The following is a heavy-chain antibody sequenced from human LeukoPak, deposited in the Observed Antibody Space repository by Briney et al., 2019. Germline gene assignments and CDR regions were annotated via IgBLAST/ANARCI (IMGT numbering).Heavy chain of an antibody. Sequence: GESLRISCKGSGYSFSNYWITWVRQMPGKGLEWMGTIDPSDSYTNYSPSFQGHVTISADKSISTAYLQWSSLKASDTAMYYCARLGYSSGWRHFDYWGQGNLVTVSS. CDR3: ARLGYSSGWRHFDY. CDR2: IDPSDSYT. J-gene: IGHJ4*02. V-gene: IGHV5-10-1*01. CDR1: GYSFSNYW. D-gene: IGHD6-19*01.